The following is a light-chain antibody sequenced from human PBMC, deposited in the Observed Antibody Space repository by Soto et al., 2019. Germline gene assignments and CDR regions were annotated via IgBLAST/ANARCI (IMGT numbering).Light chain of an antibody. V-gene: IGLV2-14*01. CDR1: SSDVGGYNY. Sequence: QSVLTQPASVSGSPGQSITISCTGTSSDVGGYNYVSWYQQHPGKAPKLLIYEVSNRPSGASNRFSGSKSGNTASLTISGLQAEDEADYYCSSYISSSIPYVFGTGTKVTV. CDR3: SSYISSSIPYV. J-gene: IGLJ1*01. CDR2: EVS.